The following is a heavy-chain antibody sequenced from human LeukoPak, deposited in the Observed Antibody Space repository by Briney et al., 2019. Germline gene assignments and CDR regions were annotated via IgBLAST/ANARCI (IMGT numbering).Heavy chain of an antibody. CDR2: IYYSGST. CDR1: GGSISSSSYY. CDR3: ARHALGGVIITPYYFDY. J-gene: IGHJ4*02. V-gene: IGHV4-39*01. D-gene: IGHD3-3*01. Sequence: PSETLSLTCTVSGGSISSSSYYWGWIRQPPGKGLEWIGSIYYSGSTYYNPSLKSRVTISVDTSKNQFSLKLRSVTAADTAVYYCARHALGGVIITPYYFDYWGQGTLVTVSS.